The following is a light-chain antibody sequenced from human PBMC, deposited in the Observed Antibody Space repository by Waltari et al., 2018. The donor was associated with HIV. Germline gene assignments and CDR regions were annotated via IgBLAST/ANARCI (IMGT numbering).Light chain of an antibody. J-gene: IGKJ5*01. Sequence: DIQMTQSPSSLSASVGQRVTINCRASDDMKRYLAWYQQRPGKVPKLLIYAASTLESGVPSRFSGSGSGTDFTLTISSLQPEDVATYYCQNYYIALSNTFGLGTRLEIK. V-gene: IGKV1-27*01. CDR1: DDMKRY. CDR3: QNYYIALSNT. CDR2: AAS.